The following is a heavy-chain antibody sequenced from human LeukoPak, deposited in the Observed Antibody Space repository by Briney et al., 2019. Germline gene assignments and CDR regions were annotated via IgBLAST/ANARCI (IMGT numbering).Heavy chain of an antibody. CDR1: GGPISSYY. CDR2: IYYSGST. Sequence: SETLSLTCTVSGGPISSYYWSWIRQPPGKGLEWIGYIYYSGSTNYNPSLKSRVTISVDTSKNQFSLKLSSVTAADTAVYYCARVRYCSGGSCYYHDAFDIWGQGTMVTVSS. J-gene: IGHJ3*02. CDR3: ARVRYCSGGSCYYHDAFDI. D-gene: IGHD2-15*01. V-gene: IGHV4-59*01.